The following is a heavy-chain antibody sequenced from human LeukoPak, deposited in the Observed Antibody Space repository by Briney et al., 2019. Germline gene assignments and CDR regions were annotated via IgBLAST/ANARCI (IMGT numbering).Heavy chain of an antibody. Sequence: GGSLRLSCAASGFTVSSNYMSWVRQGPGKGLEWVALIYNDGGTHYTDSVKGRFTISRDNAKNSLYLQMNSLRAEDTAVYYCARGYDSGSYYVYWGQGTLVTVSS. CDR1: GFTVSSNY. V-gene: IGHV3-53*01. CDR3: ARGYDSGSYYVY. CDR2: IYNDGGT. J-gene: IGHJ4*02. D-gene: IGHD3-22*01.